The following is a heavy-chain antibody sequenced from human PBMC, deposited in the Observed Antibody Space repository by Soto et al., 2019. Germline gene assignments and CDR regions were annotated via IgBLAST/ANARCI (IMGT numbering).Heavy chain of an antibody. J-gene: IGHJ4*02. Sequence: GGSLRLSCAASGFTFSSYVMSWVRQAPGKGLEWVSTLTASGNTYYADSVRGRFTISRDNSKNTLYLQMNSLRAEDTAVYYCASLGVAASFDYWGQGTLVTVSS. CDR2: LTASGNT. D-gene: IGHD6-19*01. CDR3: ASLGVAASFDY. CDR1: GFTFSSYV. V-gene: IGHV3-23*01.